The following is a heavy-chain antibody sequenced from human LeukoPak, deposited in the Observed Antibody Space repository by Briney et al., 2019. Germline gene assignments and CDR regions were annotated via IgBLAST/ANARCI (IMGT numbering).Heavy chain of an antibody. CDR2: IKSKTDGGTT. CDR1: GFTFSNAW. CDR3: TTDREYYDSIDY. J-gene: IGHJ4*02. V-gene: IGHV3-15*01. D-gene: IGHD3-22*01. Sequence: GGSLRLSCAASGFTFSNAWMSWVRQAPGKGLEWVGRIKSKTDGGTTDYAAPVKGRFTISRDDSKNTLYLQMNSLKTEDTAVYYCTTDREYYDSIDYWGQGTLVTVSS.